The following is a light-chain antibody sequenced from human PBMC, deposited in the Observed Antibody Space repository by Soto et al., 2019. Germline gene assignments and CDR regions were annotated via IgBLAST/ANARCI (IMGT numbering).Light chain of an antibody. CDR2: GAS. Sequence: EVVLTQSPATLSFSPGERATLSCRARQNVRTFLDWYQQKPGQAPRLLIYGASNRATGIPARFSGSGSGTDFTLTISSLEPEDFAVYYCQQHSHWPPWTFGQGTRVEIQ. CDR3: QQHSHWPPWT. J-gene: IGKJ1*01. V-gene: IGKV3-11*01. CDR1: QNVRTF.